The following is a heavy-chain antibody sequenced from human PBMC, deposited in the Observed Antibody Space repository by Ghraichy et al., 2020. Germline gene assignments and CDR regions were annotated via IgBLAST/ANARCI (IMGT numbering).Heavy chain of an antibody. CDR3: AKDMRASSGWYSGFSQPGDGFDY. J-gene: IGHJ4*02. CDR2: ISGSGGST. CDR1: GFTFSSYA. V-gene: IGHV3-23*01. D-gene: IGHD6-19*01. Sequence: GGSLRLSCAASGFTFSSYAMSWVRQAPGKGLEWVSAISGSGGSTYYADSVKGRFTISRDNSKNTLYLQMNSLRAEDTAVYYCAKDMRASSGWYSGFSQPGDGFDYWGQGTLVTVSS.